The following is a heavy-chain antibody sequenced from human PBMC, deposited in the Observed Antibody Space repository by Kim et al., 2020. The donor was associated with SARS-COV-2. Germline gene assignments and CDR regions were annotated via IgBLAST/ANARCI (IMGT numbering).Heavy chain of an antibody. CDR3: ASAKYYYDSSGFDY. CDR1: GFTFSSYW. CDR2: IKQDGSEK. D-gene: IGHD3-22*01. J-gene: IGHJ4*02. Sequence: GGSLRLSCAASGFTFSSYWMSWVRQAPGKGLEWVANIKQDGSEKYYVDSVKGRFTISRDNAKNSLYLQMNGLRAEDTAVYYCASAKYYYDSSGFDYWGQGTLVTVSS. V-gene: IGHV3-7*01.